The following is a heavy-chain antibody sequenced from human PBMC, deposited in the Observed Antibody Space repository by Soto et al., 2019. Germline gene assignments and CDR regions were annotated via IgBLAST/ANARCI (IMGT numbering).Heavy chain of an antibody. Sequence: ASVKVSCKASGYTFTRYYMHWGRQAPGQGLEWMGIINPSGGSTSYAQKFQGRVTMTRDTSTSTVYMELSSLRSEDTAVYYCARVAGDYSLYYYYGMDVWGQGTTVTVSS. V-gene: IGHV1-46*03. D-gene: IGHD4-17*01. CDR2: INPSGGST. CDR1: GYTFTRYY. CDR3: ARVAGDYSLYYYYGMDV. J-gene: IGHJ6*02.